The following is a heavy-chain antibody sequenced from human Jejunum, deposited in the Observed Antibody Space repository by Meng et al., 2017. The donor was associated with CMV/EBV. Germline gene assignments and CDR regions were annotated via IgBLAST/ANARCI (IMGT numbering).Heavy chain of an antibody. CDR1: VSSGSYY. CDR3: ARGAVNMVRGVSYYFDY. Sequence: VSSGSYYWNWIRQSPGKGLEWLAHVFYSGSSDYNPSLKSRVTISVDTSKNQFFLQLDSVTAADTAVYFCARGAVNMVRGVSYYFDYWGQGALVTVSS. V-gene: IGHV4-61*01. J-gene: IGHJ4*02. CDR2: VFYSGSS. D-gene: IGHD3-10*01.